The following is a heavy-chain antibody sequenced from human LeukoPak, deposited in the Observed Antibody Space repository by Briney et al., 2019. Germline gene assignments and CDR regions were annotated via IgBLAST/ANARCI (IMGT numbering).Heavy chain of an antibody. CDR2: ISAYNGNT. D-gene: IGHD2-2*02. CDR1: GYTFTSYG. V-gene: IGHV1-18*01. J-gene: IGHJ5*02. Sequence: GASVKVSCKASGYTFTSYGISWVRQAPGQGLEWMGWISAYNGNTNYAQKLQGRVTMTTDTSTSTAYMELRSLRSDDTAVYFCARELKGDYCSSTSCCTGNWFDPWGQGTLVTVSS. CDR3: ARELKGDYCSSTSCCTGNWFDP.